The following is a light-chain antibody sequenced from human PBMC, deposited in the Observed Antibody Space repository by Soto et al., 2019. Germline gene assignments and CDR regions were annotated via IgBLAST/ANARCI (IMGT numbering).Light chain of an antibody. CDR2: EVI. V-gene: IGLV2-8*01. Sequence: QSVLTQPPSASGSPGQSVTISCTGSRSDIGDSNYVSWYQQHPRKAPKLIISEVINRPSGVPDRFSASKSGNTASLTISGLQAEDEPDYYCASKAGSSRHVVFGGGTQLTVL. CDR3: ASKAGSSRHVV. CDR1: RSDIGDSNY. J-gene: IGLJ2*01.